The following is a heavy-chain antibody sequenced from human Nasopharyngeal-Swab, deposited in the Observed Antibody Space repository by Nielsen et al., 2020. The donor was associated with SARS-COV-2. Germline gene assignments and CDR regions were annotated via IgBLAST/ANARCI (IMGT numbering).Heavy chain of an antibody. CDR2: IYYSGST. J-gene: IGHJ6*04. V-gene: IGHV4-31*02. Sequence: WIRQPPGKGLEWIGYIYYSGSTYYNPSLKSRVTTSVDTSKNQFSLKLSSVTAADTAVYYCARQSWAGYYYDSSGYMDVWGKGTTVTVSS. CDR3: ARQSWAGYYYDSSGYMDV. D-gene: IGHD3-22*01.